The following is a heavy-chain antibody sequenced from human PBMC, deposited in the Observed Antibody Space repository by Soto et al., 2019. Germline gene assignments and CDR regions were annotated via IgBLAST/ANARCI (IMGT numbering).Heavy chain of an antibody. D-gene: IGHD3-3*02. Sequence: QVQLVESGGGVVQPGRSLRLSCAASGFTFSSYGMHWVRQAPGKGLEWVAVIWYDGSNKYYADSVKGRFTISRDNSKNTLYLQMNSLRAEDTAVNYCARDPFSLDYYYYGMDVWGQGTTVTVSS. CDR2: IWYDGSNK. J-gene: IGHJ6*02. CDR3: ARDPFSLDYYYYGMDV. CDR1: GFTFSSYG. V-gene: IGHV3-33*01.